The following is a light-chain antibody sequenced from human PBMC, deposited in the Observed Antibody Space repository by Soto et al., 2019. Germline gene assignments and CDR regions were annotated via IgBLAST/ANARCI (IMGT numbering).Light chain of an antibody. CDR3: QQYNSYWT. J-gene: IGKJ1*01. CDR1: QGIISW. CDR2: KAS. V-gene: IGKV1-5*03. Sequence: DIQMTQSPSPLSASLGARVTFTCRASQGIISWLAWYQQKPGKAPKLLIYKASSLESGVPSRFSGSGSGTEFTLTISSLQPDDFATYYCQQYNSYWTFGQGTKVEIK.